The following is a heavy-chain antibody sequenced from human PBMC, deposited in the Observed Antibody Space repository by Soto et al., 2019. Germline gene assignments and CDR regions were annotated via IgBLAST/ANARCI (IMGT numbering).Heavy chain of an antibody. CDR3: AKAHSVVVSAAYFGN. Sequence: EVQLLESGGGLVQPGGSLRLSCAASGFTFSSYAMSWVRQAPGKGLEWVSGISGSGVNTYYADSVKGRFTISRDNSKNTLYMQMNSLRAEDTAVYYCAKAHSVVVSAAYFGNWGQGTLVTVSS. D-gene: IGHD2-2*01. V-gene: IGHV3-23*01. CDR2: ISGSGVNT. CDR1: GFTFSSYA. J-gene: IGHJ4*02.